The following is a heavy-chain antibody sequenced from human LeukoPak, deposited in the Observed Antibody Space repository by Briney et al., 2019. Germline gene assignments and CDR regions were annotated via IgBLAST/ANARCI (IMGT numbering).Heavy chain of an antibody. CDR2: ISWNSGSI. D-gene: IGHD5-12*01. V-gene: IGHV3-9*01. CDR1: GFTFDDYA. J-gene: IGHJ4*02. CDR3: AKDVDIVATYFDY. Sequence: GGSLRLSCAASGFTFDDYAMHWVRQAPGKGLEWVSGISWNSGSIGYADSVKGRSTISRDNAKNSLYLQMNSLRAEDTALYYCAKDVDIVATYFDYWGQGTLVTVSS.